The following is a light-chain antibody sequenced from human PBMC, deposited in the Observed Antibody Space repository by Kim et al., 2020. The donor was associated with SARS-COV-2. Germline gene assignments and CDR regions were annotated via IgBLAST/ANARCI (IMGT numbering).Light chain of an antibody. V-gene: IGKV3-20*01. CDR2: GAS. CDR3: QYYGDSLT. CDR1: QSVGSSY. J-gene: IGKJ4*01. Sequence: EVALTQSPDTLSLSPGEGATLSCRASQSVGSSYLAWYQQKPGQAPRHLIYGASRRATGIPDRFSGSGSGTDFTLDISRLEPEDFAVYYCQYYGDSLTFGGGTKV.